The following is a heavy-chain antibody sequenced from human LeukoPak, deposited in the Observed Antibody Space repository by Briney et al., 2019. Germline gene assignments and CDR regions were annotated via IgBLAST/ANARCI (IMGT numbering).Heavy chain of an antibody. D-gene: IGHD3-3*01. CDR1: GGSISSYY. Sequence: SETLSLTCTVSGGSISSYYWSWIRQPPGKGLEWIEYIYYSGSTNYNPSLKSRVTISVDTSKNQFSLKLSSVTAADTAVYYCARGTYDFWSGYSWDAFDIWGQGTMVTVSS. J-gene: IGHJ3*02. V-gene: IGHV4-59*01. CDR3: ARGTYDFWSGYSWDAFDI. CDR2: IYYSGST.